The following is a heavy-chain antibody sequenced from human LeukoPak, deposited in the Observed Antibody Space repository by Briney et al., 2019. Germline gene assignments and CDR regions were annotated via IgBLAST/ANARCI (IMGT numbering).Heavy chain of an antibody. CDR1: GFTFSNYY. CDR2: IKPDGSEK. CDR3: VKGHYDDY. Sequence: AGGSLRLSCVASGFTFSNYYMDWVRQAPGKGLEWAANIKPDGSEKDYVDSVKGRFTISRDNTKNSVFLQMNSLRADDTALYYCVKGHYDDYTGQGTLVTVSS. J-gene: IGHJ4*02. V-gene: IGHV3-7*01.